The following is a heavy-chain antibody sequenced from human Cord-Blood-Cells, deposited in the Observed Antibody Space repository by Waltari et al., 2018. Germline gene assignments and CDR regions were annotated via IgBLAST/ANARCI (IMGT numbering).Heavy chain of an antibody. J-gene: IGHJ2*01. D-gene: IGHD2-8*01. Sequence: QVQLQQWGAGLLKPSETLSLTCAVYGGSFSGYYWSWIRQPPGQGLEWIGEINHSGSTNYNPSLKSRVTISVDTSKNQFSLKLSSVTAADTAVYYCARGRFKGGILMVYYWYFDLWGRGTLVTVSS. CDR3: ARGRFKGGILMVYYWYFDL. CDR2: INHSGST. V-gene: IGHV4-34*01. CDR1: GGSFSGYY.